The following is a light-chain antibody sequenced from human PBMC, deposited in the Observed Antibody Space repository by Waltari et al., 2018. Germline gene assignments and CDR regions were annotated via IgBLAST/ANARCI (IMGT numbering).Light chain of an antibody. V-gene: IGLV1-47*01. CDR1: SSNIGSKY. CDR3: AAWDDSLSVYV. J-gene: IGLJ1*01. Sequence: QSVLTQPPSASGTPGQRVTISCSGSSSNIGSKYVYWYQQLPGTAPKPLIYRNNQRPSGVPDRFSGSKSGTSASLAISGLRSEDEADYYCAAWDDSLSVYVFGTGTKVTVL. CDR2: RNN.